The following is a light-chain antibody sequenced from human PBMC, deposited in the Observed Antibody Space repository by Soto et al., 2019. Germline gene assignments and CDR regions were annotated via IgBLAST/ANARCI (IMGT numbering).Light chain of an antibody. V-gene: IGLV2-14*01. CDR3: SSYTSSSTYV. CDR1: SSDVGGYHY. J-gene: IGLJ1*01. Sequence: QSVLTQPASVSGSPGQSITISCTGTSSDVGGYHYVSWYQQYPGKAPKVMIYDVSNRPSGVSNRFSGSKSGTTASLTISGLQAEDEADYYCSSYTSSSTYVFGTGTKPTVL. CDR2: DVS.